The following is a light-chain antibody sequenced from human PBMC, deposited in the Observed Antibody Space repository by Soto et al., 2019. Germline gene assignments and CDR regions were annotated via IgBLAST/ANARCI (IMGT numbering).Light chain of an antibody. CDR1: SSNIGSSY. Sequence: QSVLTQPPSASGTPGQRVPISCSGSSSNIGSSYVYWFRQVPGTAPKLLIYANNQRPSGVPDRFSGSKSGTSASLAISGLRSEDEADYYCQSYDSSLSGYVFGTGTKVTVL. CDR3: QSYDSSLSGYV. CDR2: ANN. J-gene: IGLJ1*01. V-gene: IGLV1-47*02.